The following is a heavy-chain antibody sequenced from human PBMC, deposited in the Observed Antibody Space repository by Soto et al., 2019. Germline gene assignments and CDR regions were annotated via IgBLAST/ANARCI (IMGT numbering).Heavy chain of an antibody. CDR1: GFTFSSYA. CDR2: ISYDGSNK. D-gene: IGHD6-6*01. Sequence: AGGSLRLSCAASGFTFSSYAMHWVRQAPGKGLEWVAVISYDGSNKYYADSVKGRFTISRDNSKNTLYLQMNSLRAEDTAVYYCARDLKSSSSYYYYGMDVWGQGTTVTVSS. J-gene: IGHJ6*02. CDR3: ARDLKSSSSYYYYGMDV. V-gene: IGHV3-30-3*01.